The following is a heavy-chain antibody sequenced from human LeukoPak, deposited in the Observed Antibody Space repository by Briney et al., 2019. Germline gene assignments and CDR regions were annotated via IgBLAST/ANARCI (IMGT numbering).Heavy chain of an antibody. D-gene: IGHD1-26*01. CDR2: IYHSGST. V-gene: IGHV4-38-2*02. J-gene: IGHJ4*02. CDR3: ARVAARATNFDY. CDR1: GYSISSGYY. Sequence: PSETLSLTCTVSGYSISSGYYWGWIRQPPGKGLEWIGIIYHSGSTYYNPSLKSRVTMSIDTSKNQFSLTLNSVTAADTAVYYCARVAARATNFDYWGQGTLVTVSS.